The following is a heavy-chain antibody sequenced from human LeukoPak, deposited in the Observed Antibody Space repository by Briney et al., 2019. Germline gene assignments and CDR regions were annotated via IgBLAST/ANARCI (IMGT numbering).Heavy chain of an antibody. V-gene: IGHV3-23*01. J-gene: IGHJ4*02. CDR1: GFTFSSYA. D-gene: IGHD1-26*01. CDR2: ISGSGGST. CDR3: AKDRTYVMGSGFDY. Sequence: TGGSLRLSCAASGFTFSSYAMSWVRQAPGKGLEWVSAISGSGGSTYYADSVKGRFTISRDNSKNTLYLQMNSLRAEDTAVCYCAKDRTYVMGSGFDYWGQGTLVTVSS.